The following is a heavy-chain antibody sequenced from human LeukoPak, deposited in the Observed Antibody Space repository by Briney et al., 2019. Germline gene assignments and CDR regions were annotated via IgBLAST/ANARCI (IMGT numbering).Heavy chain of an antibody. CDR1: GYTFTTYG. J-gene: IGHJ4*02. Sequence: EASVKVSCKASGYTFTTYGVSWARQAPGQGLEWMGWISGYDGNTNYAQKLRGRVTMTTDTSTSTAYMDLRSLRSDDTALYYCARTVTTSSYYFDYWGQGTLVTVSS. V-gene: IGHV1-18*01. CDR3: ARTVTTSSYYFDY. D-gene: IGHD4-17*01. CDR2: ISGYDGNT.